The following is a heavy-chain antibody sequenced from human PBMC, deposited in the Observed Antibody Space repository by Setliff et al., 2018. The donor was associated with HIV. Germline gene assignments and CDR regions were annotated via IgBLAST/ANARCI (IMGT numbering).Heavy chain of an antibody. D-gene: IGHD3-3*01. CDR2: IYITGDT. CDR1: GGSINRGTYY. J-gene: IGHJ5*02. CDR3: ARLRGSYDFSNWFDP. Sequence: PSETLSLTCSVSGGSINRGTYYWTWIRQSAGKGLEWIGHIYITGDTDYNPSLKSRVTISVDTAKNQFSLKLSSVTAADTAVYYCARLRGSYDFSNWFDPWGQGTQVTVSS. V-gene: IGHV4-61*10.